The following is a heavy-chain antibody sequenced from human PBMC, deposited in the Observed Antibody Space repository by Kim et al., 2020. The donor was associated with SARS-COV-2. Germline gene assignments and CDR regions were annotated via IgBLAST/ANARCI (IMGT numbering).Heavy chain of an antibody. V-gene: IGHV4-59*11. D-gene: IGHD3-10*01. CDR3: TSAAVYGSGLMFDG. CDR1: IGSISNHY. J-gene: IGHJ4*02. Sequence: SETLSLTCTVSIGSISNHYWSWIRQPPGKGLEWIGYMYYSGSTKYNPSLRSRVSISVDTSKNQFSLKLSSVPAADTAVFFCTSAAVYGSGLMFDGWGQGT. CDR2: MYYSGST.